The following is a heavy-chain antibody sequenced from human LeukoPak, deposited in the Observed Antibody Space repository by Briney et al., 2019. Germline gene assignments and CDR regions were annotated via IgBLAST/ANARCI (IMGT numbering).Heavy chain of an antibody. CDR2: ISWNSGNI. CDR3: ARIPPLGHDRVDF. D-gene: IGHD7-27*01. J-gene: IGHJ4*02. V-gene: IGHV3-9*01. CDR1: GFTFDDYA. Sequence: GGSLRLSCVASGFTFDDYAMHWVRQAPGRGLEWISGISWNSGNIDYADSVKGRFTISRDNPKNSLYLQMNSLRAEDTAVYHCARIPPLGHDRVDFWGQGALVTVSS.